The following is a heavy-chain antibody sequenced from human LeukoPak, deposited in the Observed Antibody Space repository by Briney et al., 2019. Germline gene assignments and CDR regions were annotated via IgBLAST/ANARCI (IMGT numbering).Heavy chain of an antibody. CDR1: GFTVSSNY. D-gene: IGHD6-6*01. Sequence: VGSLRLSCAASGFTVSSNYMSWVRQAPGKGLEWVSVIYGGGSTYYADSVKGRFTISRDNSKNTLSLQMNSLRAEDTAVYYCARGAAARPGIYFDYWGQGTLVTVSS. J-gene: IGHJ4*02. CDR2: IYGGGST. V-gene: IGHV3-66*01. CDR3: ARGAAARPGIYFDY.